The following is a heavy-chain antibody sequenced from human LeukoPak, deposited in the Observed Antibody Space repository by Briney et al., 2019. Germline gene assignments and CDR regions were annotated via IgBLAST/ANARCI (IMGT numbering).Heavy chain of an antibody. CDR3: ARLIAAAGTSY. CDR2: IKHSGST. Sequence: PSETLSLTCAVYGGSFSGYYWSWIRQPPGKGLEWIGEIKHSGSTNYNPSLKSRVTISVDTSKNQFSLKLSSVTAADTAVYYCARLIAAAGTSYWGQGTLVTVSS. D-gene: IGHD6-13*01. V-gene: IGHV4-34*01. CDR1: GGSFSGYY. J-gene: IGHJ4*02.